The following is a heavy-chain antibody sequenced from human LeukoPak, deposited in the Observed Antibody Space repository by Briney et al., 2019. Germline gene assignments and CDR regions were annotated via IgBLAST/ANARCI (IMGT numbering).Heavy chain of an antibody. V-gene: IGHV1-8*01. J-gene: IGHJ4*02. D-gene: IGHD5-12*01. CDR3: ARSIVATTRDFDY. Sequence: ASVKVSCKASGYTFTSYEINWVRQATGQGLEWMGWMNPNSGNTGYAQKFQGRVTMTRNTSISTAYMELSSLRSEDTAVYYCARSIVATTRDFDYWGQGTLVTVSS. CDR1: GYTFTSYE. CDR2: MNPNSGNT.